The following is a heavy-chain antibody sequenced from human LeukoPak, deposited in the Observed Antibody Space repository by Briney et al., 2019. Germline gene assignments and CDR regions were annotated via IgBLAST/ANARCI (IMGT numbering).Heavy chain of an antibody. V-gene: IGHV3-66*02. Sequence: GGSLRLSCAASGFTFSSNYMSWVRQAPGKGLEWVSVIYSGGSTYYADSVKGRFTISRDNSKNTLYLPMNSLRAEDTAVYYCARNRLMVYATYYFDYWGPGTLVTVSS. J-gene: IGHJ4*02. D-gene: IGHD2-8*01. CDR1: GFTFSSNY. CDR2: IYSGGST. CDR3: ARNRLMVYATYYFDY.